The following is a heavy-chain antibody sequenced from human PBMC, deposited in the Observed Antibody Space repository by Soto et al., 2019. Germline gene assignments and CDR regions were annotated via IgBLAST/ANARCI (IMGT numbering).Heavy chain of an antibody. CDR2: ISTDKGDT. Sequence: QVQLVQSGPEVKKPGASVKVSCKTSGYTFTRWGIGWVRQAPGQGLEWMGWISTDKGDTKYAQNFPGRVTMTTDTSTGTGYLELRSLRSDDTAVYYCATRSPAFDYWGQGTLVTVSS. CDR3: ATRSPAFDY. J-gene: IGHJ4*02. V-gene: IGHV1-18*01. CDR1: GYTFTRWG.